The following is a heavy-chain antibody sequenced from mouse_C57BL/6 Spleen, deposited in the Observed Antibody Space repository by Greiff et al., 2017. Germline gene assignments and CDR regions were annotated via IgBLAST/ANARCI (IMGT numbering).Heavy chain of an antibody. V-gene: IGHV1-50*01. CDR2: IDPSDSYT. CDR3: ARGAHYGYDDAAMDY. CDR1: GYTFTSYW. Sequence: QVQLQQPGAELVKPGASVKLSCKASGYTFTSYWMQWVKQRPGQGLEWIGEIDPSDSYTNYNQKFKGKATLTVDTSSSTAYMQLSSLTSEDSAVYYGARGAHYGYDDAAMDYWGQGTSVTVSS. D-gene: IGHD2-2*01. J-gene: IGHJ4*01.